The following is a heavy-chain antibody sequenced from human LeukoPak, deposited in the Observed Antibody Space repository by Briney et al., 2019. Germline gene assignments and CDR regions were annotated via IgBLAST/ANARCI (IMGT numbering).Heavy chain of an antibody. V-gene: IGHV4-59*01. CDR3: ASPEGGYDSSGYTFDY. D-gene: IGHD3-22*01. CDR1: GGSISSYY. Sequence: SETLSPTCTVSGGSISSYYWSWIRQPPGKGLEWIGYIYYSGSTNYNPSLKSRVTISVDTSKNQFSLKLSSVTAADTAVYYCASPEGGYDSSGYTFDYWGQGTLVTVSS. J-gene: IGHJ4*02. CDR2: IYYSGST.